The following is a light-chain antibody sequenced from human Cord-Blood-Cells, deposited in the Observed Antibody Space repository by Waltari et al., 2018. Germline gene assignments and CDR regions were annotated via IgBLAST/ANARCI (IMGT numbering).Light chain of an antibody. Sequence: QSARTQPASVSGSPGQSLTISCTGTSSDVGGYNYVSWYQQHPGKAPKLTIYDVSNRPSGVSNRFSGSKSGNTASRTSSGLQAEDEADYYCSSYTSSSVVFGGGTKLTVL. CDR3: SSYTSSSVV. J-gene: IGLJ2*01. CDR1: SSDVGGYNY. CDR2: DVS. V-gene: IGLV2-14*01.